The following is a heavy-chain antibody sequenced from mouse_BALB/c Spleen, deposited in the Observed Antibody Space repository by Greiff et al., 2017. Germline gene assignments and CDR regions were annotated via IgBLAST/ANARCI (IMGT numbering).Heavy chain of an antibody. CDR2: ISNGGGST. CDR1: GFTFSSYT. Sequence: EVQVVESGGGLVQPGGSLKLSCAASGFTFSSYTMSWVRQTPEKRLEWVAYISNGGGSTYYPDTVKGRFTISRDNAKNTLYLQISSLKSEDTAMYYCARRIGAYYFDYWGQGTTLTVSS. J-gene: IGHJ2*01. CDR3: ARRIGAYYFDY. V-gene: IGHV5-12-2*01.